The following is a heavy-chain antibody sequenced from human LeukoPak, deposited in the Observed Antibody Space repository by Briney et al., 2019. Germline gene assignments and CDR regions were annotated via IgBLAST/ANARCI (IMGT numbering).Heavy chain of an antibody. J-gene: IGHJ4*02. CDR2: IYHSGST. D-gene: IGHD7-27*01. Sequence: SETLSLTCTVSGGSISSGGYYWSWIRQPPGKGLEWIGYIYHSGSTYYNPSLKSRVTISVDRSKNQFSLKLSSVTAADTAVYYCAKDLAGTWGFDYWGQGTLVTVSS. CDR1: GGSISSGGYY. V-gene: IGHV4-30-2*01. CDR3: AKDLAGTWGFDY.